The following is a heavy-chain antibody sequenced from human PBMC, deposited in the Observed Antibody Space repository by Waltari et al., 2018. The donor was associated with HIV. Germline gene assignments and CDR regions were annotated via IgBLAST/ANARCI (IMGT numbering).Heavy chain of an antibody. Sequence: QVQLVQSGAEVKKPGASVKVSCKASGYTFTAYYMHWVRQAPGQGLEWMGRINLNRSDTKYGQKFQGRVPMTRDTSISTAYMDLSRLRSDDTAVYYCARDSYYYDSSGFFPDFWGQGTLVTVSS. J-gene: IGHJ4*02. CDR1: GYTFTAYY. CDR2: INLNRSDT. V-gene: IGHV1-2*06. CDR3: ARDSYYYDSSGFFPDF. D-gene: IGHD3-22*01.